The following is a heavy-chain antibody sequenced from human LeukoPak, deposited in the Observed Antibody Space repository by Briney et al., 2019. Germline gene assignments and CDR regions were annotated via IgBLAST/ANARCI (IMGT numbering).Heavy chain of an antibody. CDR2: IKWDGGRT. J-gene: IGHJ4*02. V-gene: IGHV3-20*04. D-gene: IGHD2-2*01. Sequence: GGSLRLSCAASGFTFDDHGMSWVRQAPGKGLEWVSGIKWDGGRTGYADSVKGRFTISRDNAKNSVYLQMNSLRAEDTALYYCARDQCLGTRCYSAAYWGQGTLVTVSS. CDR1: GFTFDDHG. CDR3: ARDQCLGTRCYSAAY.